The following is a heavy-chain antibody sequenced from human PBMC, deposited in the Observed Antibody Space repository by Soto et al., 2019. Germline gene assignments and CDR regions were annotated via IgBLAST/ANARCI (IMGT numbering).Heavy chain of an antibody. Sequence: SETLSLTCTVSGGSISSHYWSWIRQPPGKGLEWIGYIYYSGSTNYNPSLKSRVTISVDTSKNQFSLKLSSVTAADTAVYYCARHHDYWGQGTLVTVSS. J-gene: IGHJ4*02. CDR2: IYYSGST. V-gene: IGHV4-59*08. CDR1: GGSISSHY. CDR3: ARHHDY.